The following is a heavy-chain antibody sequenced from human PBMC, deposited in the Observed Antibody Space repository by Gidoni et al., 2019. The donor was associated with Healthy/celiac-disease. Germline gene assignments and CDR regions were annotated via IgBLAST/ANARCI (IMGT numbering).Heavy chain of an antibody. J-gene: IGHJ4*02. CDR3: AREKNRPLLRSLDY. Sequence: QVQLQQWGAGLSKPAETLSLTCAVYGGSFSGYYWSWIRQPPGKGLEWIGEIKHSGSTNYNPSLKSRVTISVDTSKNQFSLKLSSVTAADTAVYYCAREKNRPLLRSLDYWGQGTLVTVSS. CDR2: IKHSGST. D-gene: IGHD3-16*01. V-gene: IGHV4-34*01. CDR1: GGSFSGYY.